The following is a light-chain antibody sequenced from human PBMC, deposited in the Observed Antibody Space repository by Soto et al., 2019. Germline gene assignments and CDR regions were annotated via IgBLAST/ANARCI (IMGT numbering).Light chain of an antibody. CDR1: SSDIGAGYR. Sequence: QSVLTQPPSVSGAPGERVTISCTGSSSDIGAGYRVRWYQQVPGTAPKLLIYDKTNRPSGVSVRFSGSKSGTSASLAISGLQAEDEADYYCQSFDKYLRDVVFGGGTKLTVL. V-gene: IGLV1-40*01. CDR3: QSFDKYLRDVV. J-gene: IGLJ2*01. CDR2: DKT.